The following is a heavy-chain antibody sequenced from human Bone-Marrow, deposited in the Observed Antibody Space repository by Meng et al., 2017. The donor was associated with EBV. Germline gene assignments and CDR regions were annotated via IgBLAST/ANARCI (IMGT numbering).Heavy chain of an antibody. V-gene: IGHV3-30*18. D-gene: IGHD1-1*01. J-gene: IGHJ4*02. CDR2: ISYDGSNK. CDR3: AKEKNDYGDD. CDR1: GFTFSSYG. Sequence: QVQLVESGGGVVQPGRSLRLPCAASGFTFSSYGIHWVRQAPGKGLEWVAVISYDGSNKYYADSVKGRFTISRDNSKNTLYLQMNSLRAEDTAVYYCAKEKNDYGDDWGQGTLVTVSS.